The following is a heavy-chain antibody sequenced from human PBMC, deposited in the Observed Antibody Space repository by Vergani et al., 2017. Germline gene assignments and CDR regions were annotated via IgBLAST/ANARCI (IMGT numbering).Heavy chain of an antibody. CDR2: IIPIFGTA. J-gene: IGHJ2*01. CDR3: ARDPNRHSYGSGWGWYVDL. V-gene: IGHV1-69*01. Sequence: QVQLVQSGAEVKKPGSSVKVSCKASGGTFSSYAISWVRQAPGQGLEWMGGIIPIFGTANYAQKFQGRVTITADESTSTAYMELSSLRSEDTAVYYCARDPNRHSYGSGWGWYVDLWGRGTLVTVSS. CDR1: GGTFSSYA. D-gene: IGHD3-10*01.